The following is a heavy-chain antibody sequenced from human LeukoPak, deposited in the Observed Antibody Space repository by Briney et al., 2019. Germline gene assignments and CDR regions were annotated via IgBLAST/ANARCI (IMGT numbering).Heavy chain of an antibody. V-gene: IGHV4-59*01. J-gene: IGHJ4*02. D-gene: IGHD3-16*01. CDR3: ARTPGYDYVWQTFYFDY. CDR1: GGSISSYY. CDR2: IYYSGST. Sequence: SETLSLTCTVSGGSISSYYWSWIRQPPGKGLEWIGYIYYSGSTNYNPSLKSRVTISVDTSKNQFSLKLSSVTAADTAVYYCARTPGYDYVWQTFYFDYWGQGTLVTVSS.